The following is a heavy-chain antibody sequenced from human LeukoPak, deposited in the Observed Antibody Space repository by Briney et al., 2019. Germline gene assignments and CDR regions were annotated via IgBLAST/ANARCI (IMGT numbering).Heavy chain of an antibody. CDR3: ATSTTAYDAFDI. J-gene: IGHJ3*02. D-gene: IGHD4-17*01. CDR2: MNPNSGNT. V-gene: IGHV1-8*01. Sequence: ASVKVSCKASGYTFTSYDINWVRQATGQGLEWMGWMNPNSGNTGYAQKFQGRVTMTRNTSISTACMELSSLRSEDTAVYYCATSTTAYDAFDIWGQGTMVTVSS. CDR1: GYTFTSYD.